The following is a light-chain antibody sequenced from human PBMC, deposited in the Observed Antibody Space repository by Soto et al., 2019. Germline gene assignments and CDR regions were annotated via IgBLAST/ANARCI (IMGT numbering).Light chain of an antibody. CDR3: QQYGSSPEWT. CDR1: QSVSSN. Sequence: PGERATISCRASQSVSSNLAWYQQKPGQAPRLIIYGASTRATGIPDRFSGSGSGTDFTPTISRLEAADFAVYYCQQYGSSPEWTXGQGTKVDI. CDR2: GAS. J-gene: IGKJ1*01. V-gene: IGKV3-20*01.